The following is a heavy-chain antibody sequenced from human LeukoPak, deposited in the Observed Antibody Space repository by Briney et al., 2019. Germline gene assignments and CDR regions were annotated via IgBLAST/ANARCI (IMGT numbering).Heavy chain of an antibody. V-gene: IGHV4-59*12. J-gene: IGHJ4*02. Sequence: ASETLSFTCTVAGGSITSYHYSWLRQPPGKGLEWIGYIYYSGSTNYNPSLKSRVTISVDTSNNQFSLKLSTVTAADTAVYYCARGGSGTYYHYWGQGTLVTVSS. CDR1: GGSITSYH. CDR3: ARGGSGTYYHY. D-gene: IGHD1-26*01. CDR2: IYYSGST.